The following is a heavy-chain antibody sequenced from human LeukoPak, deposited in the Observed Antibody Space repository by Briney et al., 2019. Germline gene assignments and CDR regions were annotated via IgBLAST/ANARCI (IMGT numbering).Heavy chain of an antibody. J-gene: IGHJ3*02. D-gene: IGHD3-16*02. V-gene: IGHV4-34*01. CDR1: GGSFSGYY. CDR2: INHSGST. CDR3: ARGSRYVWGSYRGAFDI. Sequence: PSETLSLTCAVYGGSFSGYYWSWIRQPPGKGLEWIGEINHSGSTNYNPSLKSRVTISVDTSKNQFSLKLSSVTAADTAVYYCARGSRYVWGSYRGAFDIWGQGTMVTVSS.